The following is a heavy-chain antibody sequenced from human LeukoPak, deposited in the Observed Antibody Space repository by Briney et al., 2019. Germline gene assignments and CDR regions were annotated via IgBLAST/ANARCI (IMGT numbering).Heavy chain of an antibody. V-gene: IGHV4-39*02. Sequence: PSETLSLTCTVSGGSVSSGDYYWDWIRQPPGKGLEWIGNTYYTGSAPYNPSLKSRVTISVDASKNHFSLKLTSVTAADAAVYYCARRVYGSGRQDYWGQGTLVTVSS. CDR2: TYYTGSA. D-gene: IGHD3-10*01. J-gene: IGHJ4*02. CDR1: GGSVSSGDYY. CDR3: ARRVYGSGRQDY.